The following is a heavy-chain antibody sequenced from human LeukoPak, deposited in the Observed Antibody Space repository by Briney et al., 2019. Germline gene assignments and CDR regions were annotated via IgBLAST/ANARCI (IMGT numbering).Heavy chain of an antibody. CDR2: IKSKTDGETT. V-gene: IGHV3-15*01. Sequence: GRSLRLSCAASGFTFSSYWMSWVRQAPGKGLEWIGRIKSKTDGETTNYAEPVRGRFTISRDDSKSAVYLQMNSLKIEDTAVYYCTTDLGTYYHGSQRLIPIDYWGQGTPVTVSS. J-gene: IGHJ4*02. D-gene: IGHD3-10*01. CDR1: GFTFSSYW. CDR3: TTDLGTYYHGSQRLIPIDY.